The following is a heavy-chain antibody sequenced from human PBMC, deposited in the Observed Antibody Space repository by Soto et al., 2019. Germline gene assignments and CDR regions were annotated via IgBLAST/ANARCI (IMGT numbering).Heavy chain of an antibody. CDR2: ISTDSGYT. V-gene: IGHV1-18*01. J-gene: IGHJ6*02. CDR3: ARDRPPGSLYGMDA. Sequence: QIQLVQSGGEVERPGASVTFSCEASGYIFTTYGLSWVRQTPAHGLGWMGWISTDSGYTQYSQFLQGRVTMTRDTSTNTGYMELRDLTPDDTGIYYCARDRPPGSLYGMDAWGQGTAVTVSS. CDR1: GYIFTTYG.